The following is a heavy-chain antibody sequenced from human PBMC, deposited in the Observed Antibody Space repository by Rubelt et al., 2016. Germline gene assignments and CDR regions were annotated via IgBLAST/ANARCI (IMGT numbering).Heavy chain of an antibody. J-gene: IGHJ3*02. V-gene: IGHV3-23*01. D-gene: IGHD1-1*01. Sequence: GRFTISRDNSKNTLYLQMNSLRAEDTAVYYCAKDRGGELVEGAFDIWGQGTMVTVSS. CDR3: AKDRGGELVEGAFDI.